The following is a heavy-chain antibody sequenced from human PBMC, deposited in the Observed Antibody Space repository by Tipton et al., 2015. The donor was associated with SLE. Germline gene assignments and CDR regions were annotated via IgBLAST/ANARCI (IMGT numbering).Heavy chain of an antibody. J-gene: IGHJ4*02. CDR1: GGSISSSSFY. V-gene: IGHV4-39*07. CDR3: ASMGRQSPLDY. CDR2: IYYGGET. Sequence: TLSLTCTVSGGSISSSSFYWGWVRQPPGKGLEWIGSIYYGGETYYNPSLKSRVTISVDTSKNQFSLKLSSVTAADTAVYYCASMGRQSPLDYWGQGTLVTVSS. D-gene: IGHD1-26*01.